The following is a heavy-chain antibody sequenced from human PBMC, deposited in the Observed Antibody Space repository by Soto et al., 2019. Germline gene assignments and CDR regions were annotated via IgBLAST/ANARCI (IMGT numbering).Heavy chain of an antibody. CDR1: GYTFTSYA. Sequence: SGAEVKKPGASVKVSCKASGYTFTSYAMHWVRQAPGQRLEWMGWINAGNGNTKYSQKFQGRVTITRDTSASTAYMELSSLRSEDTAVYYCARDGEYYDFWSGYFHNGMDVWGQGTTVTVSS. D-gene: IGHD3-3*01. CDR2: INAGNGNT. J-gene: IGHJ6*02. CDR3: ARDGEYYDFWSGYFHNGMDV. V-gene: IGHV1-3*01.